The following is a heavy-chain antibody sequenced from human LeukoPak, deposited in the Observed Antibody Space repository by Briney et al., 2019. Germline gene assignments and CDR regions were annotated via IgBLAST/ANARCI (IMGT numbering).Heavy chain of an antibody. CDR2: IYTSGST. CDR1: GGSISSYY. J-gene: IGHJ4*02. V-gene: IGHV4-4*07. D-gene: IGHD2-8*01. Sequence: SETLSLTCTVSGGSISSYYWSWIRQPAGKGLEWIGRIYTSGSTNYNPSLKSRVTMSVDTSKNQFSLKLSSVTAADTAVYYCARDYCTNGVCYFSLWGQGTLVTVSS. CDR3: ARDYCTNGVCYFSL.